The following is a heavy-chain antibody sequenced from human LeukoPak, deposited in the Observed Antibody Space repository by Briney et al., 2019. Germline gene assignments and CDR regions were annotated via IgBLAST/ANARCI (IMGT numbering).Heavy chain of an antibody. D-gene: IGHD4-17*01. CDR3: ARVGPTVTPNDY. J-gene: IGHJ4*02. CDR2: IYYSGST. Sequence: SETLSLTCTVSGGSISSYYWSWIRQPPGKGLEWIGYIYYSGSTNYNPSLKSRVTISVDTSKNQFFLKLSSVTAADTAVYFCARVGPTVTPNDYWGQGTLVTVSS. V-gene: IGHV4-59*08. CDR1: GGSISSYY.